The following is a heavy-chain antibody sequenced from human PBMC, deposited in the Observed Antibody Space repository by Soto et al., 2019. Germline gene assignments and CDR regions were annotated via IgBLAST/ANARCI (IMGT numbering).Heavy chain of an antibody. J-gene: IGHJ3*02. V-gene: IGHV1-24*01. D-gene: IGHD6-19*01. Sequence: ASVKVSCKVSGYTLTELSMHWVRQAPGKGLEWMGGFDPEDGETIYAQKLQGRVTMTEDTSTVPGYMELSSLRAEDTAVYYCARIVVAGTFDIWGQGTMITVSS. CDR2: FDPEDGET. CDR3: ARIVVAGTFDI. CDR1: GYTLTELS.